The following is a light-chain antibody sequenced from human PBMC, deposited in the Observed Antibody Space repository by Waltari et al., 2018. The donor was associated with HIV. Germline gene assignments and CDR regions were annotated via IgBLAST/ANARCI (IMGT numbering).Light chain of an antibody. Sequence: QSVLAQPPSVSGTPGQRVTISCSGTTSNIGTNVVNWYQQVPGTAPKLLISSNNQRPSGVPDRFSGFKSGTSASLAINGLQSEDEADYYCSSYTSNYIYVIFGGGTKLTVL. V-gene: IGLV1-44*01. CDR2: SNN. CDR1: TSNIGTNV. CDR3: SSYTSNYIYVI. J-gene: IGLJ2*01.